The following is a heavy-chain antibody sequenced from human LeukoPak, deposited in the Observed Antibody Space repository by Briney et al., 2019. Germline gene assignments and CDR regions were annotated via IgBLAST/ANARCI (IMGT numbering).Heavy chain of an antibody. CDR2: IYPSGNT. J-gene: IGHJ4*02. D-gene: IGHD2-21*01. Sequence: SETLSLTFAVSGYSISSGYYWGWIRQPPGKGLEWIGSIYPSGNTYCNPSLKSRVTISLDTSKNHFSLNLSSVTAADTAVYYCAREYCGASCSRDYWGQGTLVTVSS. CDR1: GYSISSGYY. V-gene: IGHV4-38-2*01. CDR3: AREYCGASCSRDY.